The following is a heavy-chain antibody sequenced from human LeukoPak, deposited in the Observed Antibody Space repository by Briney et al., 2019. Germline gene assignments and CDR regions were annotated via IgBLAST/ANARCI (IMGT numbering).Heavy chain of an antibody. V-gene: IGHV3-15*01. CDR1: GFTFSNAW. D-gene: IGHD2-2*01. CDR2: IKSKTDGGTT. CDR3: TTDRWDCSSTSCPFDY. J-gene: IGHJ4*02. Sequence: GSLRLSCAASGFTFSNAWMSWVRQAPGKGLEWVGRIKSKTDGGTTDYAAPVKGRFTISRDDSKNTLYLQMNSLKTEDTAVYYCTTDRWDCSSTSCPFDYWGQGTLVTVSS.